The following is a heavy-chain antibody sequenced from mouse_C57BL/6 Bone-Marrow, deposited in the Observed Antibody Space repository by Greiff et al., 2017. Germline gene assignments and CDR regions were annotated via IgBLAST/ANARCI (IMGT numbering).Heavy chain of an antibody. Sequence: QVQLKQSGAELARPGASVTMSCTASGYTFTSYTMHWVKQRPGQGLEWIGYINPSSGYTKYNQKFKDKATLTADKSSSTAYMQLSSLTSEDSAVYYCARTGALDYWGQGTTLTVAS. CDR2: INPSSGYT. J-gene: IGHJ2*01. CDR1: GYTFTSYT. CDR3: ARTGALDY. V-gene: IGHV1-4*01. D-gene: IGHD3-1*01.